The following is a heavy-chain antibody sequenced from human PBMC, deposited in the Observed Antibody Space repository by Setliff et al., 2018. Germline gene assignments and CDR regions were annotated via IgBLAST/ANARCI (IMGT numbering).Heavy chain of an antibody. CDR2: INPNNGKT. CDR3: ATDHDIVGFGY. CDR1: EYSFTGYY. Sequence: PGASVKVSCKAPEYSFTGYYMHWLRQAPGQGPEWMGWINPNNGKTQYSQMFQGRLTMTKDTSISTVYMELSSLRSDDTAMYYCATDHDIVGFGYWGRGTQVTVSS. J-gene: IGHJ4*02. D-gene: IGHD1-26*01. V-gene: IGHV1-2*02.